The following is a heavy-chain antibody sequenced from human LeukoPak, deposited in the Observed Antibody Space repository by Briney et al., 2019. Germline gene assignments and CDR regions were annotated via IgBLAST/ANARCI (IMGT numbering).Heavy chain of an antibody. Sequence: SVKVSCKASGGTFSSYAIAWVRQAPGQGLEWMGRITVMSGTANYAQKFQDRVTITTDESTGTSYMEVSSLRSEDTAVYFCAMELRGYSFGYDSWGQGTLVTVSS. D-gene: IGHD5-12*01. CDR3: AMELRGYSFGYDS. CDR1: GGTFSSYA. CDR2: ITVMSGTA. J-gene: IGHJ5*01. V-gene: IGHV1-69*05.